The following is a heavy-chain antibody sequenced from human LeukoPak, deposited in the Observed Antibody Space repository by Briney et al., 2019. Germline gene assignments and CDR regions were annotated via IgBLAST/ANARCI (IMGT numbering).Heavy chain of an antibody. V-gene: IGHV3-21*01. CDR2: ISSSSSYI. D-gene: IGHD2-15*01. CDR1: GFTFSSYW. J-gene: IGHJ6*03. CDR3: ARDGRLLNYNMDV. Sequence: PGGSLRLSCAASGFTFSSYWMSWVRQAPGKGLEWVSSISSSSSYIYYADSVKGRFTISRDNAKKSMYLQMNSLRAEGTAVYYCARDGRLLNYNMDVWGKGTTVTVSS.